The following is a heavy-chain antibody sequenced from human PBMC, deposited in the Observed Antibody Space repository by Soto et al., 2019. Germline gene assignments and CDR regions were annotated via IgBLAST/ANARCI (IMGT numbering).Heavy chain of an antibody. D-gene: IGHD1-26*01. V-gene: IGHV4-34*01. Sequence: QVQLQQWGAGLLKPSETLSLTCAVYGGSFSGYYWSWIRQPPGKGLEWVGENNHSGSSNYNPSLKSRVTISVDTSKHQFALKLSSVTAAGTAVYYCARGASGPIDYWGQGTLVTVSS. CDR3: ARGASGPIDY. CDR2: NNHSGSS. CDR1: GGSFSGYY. J-gene: IGHJ4*02.